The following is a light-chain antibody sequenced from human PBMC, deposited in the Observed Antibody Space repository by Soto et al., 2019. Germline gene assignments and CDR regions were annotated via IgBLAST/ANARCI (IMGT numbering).Light chain of an antibody. CDR3: QQYNDWYT. Sequence: EIVMTQSPATLSVSPGERATLSCRASQSVKSNLAWNQQKPGQAPRLLIYGASTRATDIPARFSGGGSGTEFNLIISSLQSEDFAVYYCQQYNDWYTFGQGTNLEIK. V-gene: IGKV3-15*01. CDR2: GAS. CDR1: QSVKSN. J-gene: IGKJ2*01.